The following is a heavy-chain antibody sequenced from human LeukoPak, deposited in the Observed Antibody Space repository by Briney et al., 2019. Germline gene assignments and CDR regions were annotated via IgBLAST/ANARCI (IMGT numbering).Heavy chain of an antibody. CDR2: ISYDGSNK. V-gene: IGHV3-30*18. Sequence: PGGSLRLSCAASGFTFSSYGMHWVRQAPGKGLEWVAVISYDGSNKYYADSVKGRFTISRDNSKNTLYLQMNSLRAEDTAVYYCANEKRPGYFDYWGQGTLVTVSS. J-gene: IGHJ4*02. CDR1: GFTFSSYG. CDR3: ANEKRPGYFDY.